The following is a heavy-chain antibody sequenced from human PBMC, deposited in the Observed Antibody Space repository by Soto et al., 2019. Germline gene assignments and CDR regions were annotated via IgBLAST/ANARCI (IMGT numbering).Heavy chain of an antibody. CDR2: INHSGST. CDR1: GGSFSGYY. Sequence: PSETLSLTFAVYGGSFSGYYWTWIRQPPGTGLEWIGEINHSGSTNYNPSLKSRVTISVDTSKNQFSLKLTSVTAADTAVYYCARDKITGRFDYWGQGTLVTVSS. CDR3: ARDKITGRFDY. J-gene: IGHJ4*02. V-gene: IGHV4-34*01. D-gene: IGHD2-8*02.